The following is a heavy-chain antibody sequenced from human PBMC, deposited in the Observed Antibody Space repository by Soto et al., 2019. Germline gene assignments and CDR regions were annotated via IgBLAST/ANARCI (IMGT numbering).Heavy chain of an antibody. D-gene: IGHD1-26*01. V-gene: IGHV4-30-2*01. CDR1: GASITFGGYS. J-gene: IGHJ4*02. Sequence: SETLSLTCTVSGASITFGGYSWSWIRQTPGKGLEWIGYINHLETTFYNPSFESRLTLSIDRAKNQFSLKLHSMSAADRAVYFCARGGGSDSFDYWGQGIMVTVYS. CDR2: INHLETT. CDR3: ARGGGSDSFDY.